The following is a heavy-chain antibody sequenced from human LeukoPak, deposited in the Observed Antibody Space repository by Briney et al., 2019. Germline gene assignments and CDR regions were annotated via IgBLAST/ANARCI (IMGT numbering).Heavy chain of an antibody. Sequence: SEAVSLTCTVSGGSISSGDYYWTWIRQPPGKGLEWIGYIYYSGSTYYNPSLKSRVTISVDTSKNQFSLKLSSVTAADTAVYYCARELTTVTTFDNWFDPWGQGPLLAFSS. CDR1: GGSISSGDYY. CDR3: ARELTTVTTFDNWFDP. V-gene: IGHV4-30-4*01. J-gene: IGHJ5*02. D-gene: IGHD4-17*01. CDR2: IYYSGST.